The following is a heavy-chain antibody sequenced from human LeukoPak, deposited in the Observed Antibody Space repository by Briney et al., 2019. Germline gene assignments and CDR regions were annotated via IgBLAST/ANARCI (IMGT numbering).Heavy chain of an antibody. J-gene: IGHJ4*02. V-gene: IGHV3-15*01. Sequence: PGGSLRLSCAASGFTFSNAWMSWVRQAPGKGLEWVGRIKSKTDGGTTDYAAPVKGRFTISRDDSKNTLYLQMNSLKTEDTAVYYCTTDSSVYYDYVWGSYHDYWGQGTLVTVSS. D-gene: IGHD3-16*01. CDR3: TTDSSVYYDYVWGSYHDY. CDR1: GFTFSNAW. CDR2: IKSKTDGGTT.